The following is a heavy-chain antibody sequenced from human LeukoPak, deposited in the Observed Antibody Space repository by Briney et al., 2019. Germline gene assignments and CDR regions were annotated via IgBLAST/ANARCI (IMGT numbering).Heavy chain of an antibody. CDR1: GFTFRNYW. CDR3: ARDRRFLEWLLPLFDY. J-gene: IGHJ4*02. Sequence: QPGGSLRLSCAASGFTFRNYWMGWVRQAPGKGLEWVANIKQDGSEKYYVDSVKGRFTISRDNAKNSLYLQMNSLRAEDTAVYYCARDRRFLEWLLPLFDYWGQGTPVTVSS. D-gene: IGHD3-3*01. V-gene: IGHV3-7*01. CDR2: IKQDGSEK.